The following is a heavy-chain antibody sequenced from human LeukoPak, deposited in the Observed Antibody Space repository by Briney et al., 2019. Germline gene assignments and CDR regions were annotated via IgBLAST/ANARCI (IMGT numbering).Heavy chain of an antibody. CDR2: ISGSGGST. V-gene: IGHV3-23*01. J-gene: IGHJ4*02. CDR1: GFTFSSYG. Sequence: GGSLRLSCAASGFTFSSYGMTWVRQAPGKGLEWVSGISGSGGSTYYADSVKGRFTISRDNSKNTLYLQMNSLRADDTAVYYCAKWYSSGWYLCDYWGQGTLVTVSS. D-gene: IGHD6-19*01. CDR3: AKWYSSGWYLCDY.